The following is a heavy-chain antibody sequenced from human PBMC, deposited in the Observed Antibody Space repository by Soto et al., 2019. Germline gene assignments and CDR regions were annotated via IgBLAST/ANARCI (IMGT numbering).Heavy chain of an antibody. D-gene: IGHD4-17*01. CDR1: GGPFSDYS. V-gene: IGHV1-69*06. J-gene: IGHJ4*02. CDR3: ARDPDYGVYSRLSLVDF. CDR2: IIPIFAAP. Sequence: QVQLVQSGAEVKRPGSSVKVSCKASGGPFSDYSINWVRQAPGQGLEWMGGIIPIFAAPNYAQKFQDRLTITADKSTSTAYMELTNLISEDTAIYFCARDPDYGVYSRLSLVDFWGQGALVTVTS.